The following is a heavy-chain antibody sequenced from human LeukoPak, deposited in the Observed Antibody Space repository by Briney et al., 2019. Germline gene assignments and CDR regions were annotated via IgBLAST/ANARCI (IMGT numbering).Heavy chain of an antibody. J-gene: IGHJ5*02. V-gene: IGHV4-34*01. CDR1: GRSFSGYY. D-gene: IGHD5-12*01. Sequence: SETLSLTCAVYGRSFSGYYWSWIRQPPGKGLEWIGEINHSGSTNYNPSLKSRVTISVDTSKNQFSLKLSSVNAADTAVYYCARGYSGYDRRWFDPWGQGTLVTVSS. CDR3: ARGYSGYDRRWFDP. CDR2: INHSGST.